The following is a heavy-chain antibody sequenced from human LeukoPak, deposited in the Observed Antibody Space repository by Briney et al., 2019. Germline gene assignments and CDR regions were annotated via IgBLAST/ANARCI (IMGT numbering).Heavy chain of an antibody. V-gene: IGHV1-69*05. D-gene: IGHD5-24*01. CDR1: GGTFSSYA. CDR2: IIPIFGTA. J-gene: IGHJ4*02. CDR3: ARTVRDGYNEDDLYFDY. Sequence: GASVKVSCKASGGTFSSYAISWVRQAPGQGLEWMGGIIPIFGTANYAQKFQGRVTITTDESTSTAYMELSSLRSEDTAVYYCARTVRDGYNEDDLYFDYWGQGTLVTVSS.